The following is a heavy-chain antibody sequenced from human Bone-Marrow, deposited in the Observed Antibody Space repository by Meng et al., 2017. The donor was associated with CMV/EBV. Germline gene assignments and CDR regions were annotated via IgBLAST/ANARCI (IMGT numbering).Heavy chain of an antibody. CDR3: ARDLDSSGYFYWYFDL. Sequence: GHLQGAGPGPVQPSGTLSRTRTVAGGSIRSYYGSWIRQPAGKGLEWIGRIYTSGSTNYNPSLKSRVTMSVDTSKNQFSLKLSSVTAADTAVYYCARDLDSSGYFYWYFDLWGRGTLVTVSS. CDR2: IYTSGST. J-gene: IGHJ2*01. D-gene: IGHD3-22*01. CDR1: GGSIRSYY. V-gene: IGHV4-4*07.